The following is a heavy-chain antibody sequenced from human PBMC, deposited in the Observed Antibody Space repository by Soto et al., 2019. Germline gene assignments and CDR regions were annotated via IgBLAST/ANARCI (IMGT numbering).Heavy chain of an antibody. CDR3: ARREHYSGMIFDY. Sequence: PSQTLSLTCAITGDSVSSNSAGWSWVRQSPSRGLEWLGRTYYRSKWYYEYAVSVRGRITINPDTSKNQYSLQLNSVTPEDTAVYFCARREHYSGMIFDYWGQGTLVTVSS. V-gene: IGHV6-1*01. CDR2: TYYRSKWYY. J-gene: IGHJ4*01. D-gene: IGHD1-26*01. CDR1: GDSVSSNSAG.